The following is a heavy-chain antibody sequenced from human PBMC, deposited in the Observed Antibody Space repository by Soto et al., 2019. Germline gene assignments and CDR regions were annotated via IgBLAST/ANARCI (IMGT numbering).Heavy chain of an antibody. CDR1: GGSISSGDYY. Sequence: PSETLSLTXTVSGGSISSGDYYWSWIRQPPGKGLEWIGYIYYSGSTYYNPSLKSRVTISVDTSKNQFSLKLSSVTAADTAVYYCARGRGMVRGAFDYYYYGMDVWGQGTTVTVSS. J-gene: IGHJ6*02. CDR2: IYYSGST. V-gene: IGHV4-30-4*01. D-gene: IGHD3-10*01. CDR3: ARGRGMVRGAFDYYYYGMDV.